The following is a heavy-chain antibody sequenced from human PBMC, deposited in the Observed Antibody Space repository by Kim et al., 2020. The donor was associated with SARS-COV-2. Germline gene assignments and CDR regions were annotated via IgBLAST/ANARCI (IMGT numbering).Heavy chain of an antibody. CDR3: ARDRLWYYGSGSFDY. Sequence: DSVKGRFTISRDNAKNSLYLQMNSLRAEDTAVYYCARDRLWYYGSGSFDYWGQGTLVTVSS. V-gene: IGHV3-11*05. J-gene: IGHJ4*02. D-gene: IGHD3-10*01.